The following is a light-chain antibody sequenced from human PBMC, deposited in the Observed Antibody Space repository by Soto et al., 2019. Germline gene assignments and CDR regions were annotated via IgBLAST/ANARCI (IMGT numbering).Light chain of an antibody. Sequence: EIVLTQSPATLSLSPGERATLSCRASQSISGALAWYQQKPGQAPRLLIYGASSRATGIPDRFSGSGSGTDFTLTISRLEPEDFAVYYCQQYGSSLWTFGQGTKVDI. CDR3: QQYGSSLWT. CDR2: GAS. J-gene: IGKJ1*01. CDR1: QSISGA. V-gene: IGKV3-20*01.